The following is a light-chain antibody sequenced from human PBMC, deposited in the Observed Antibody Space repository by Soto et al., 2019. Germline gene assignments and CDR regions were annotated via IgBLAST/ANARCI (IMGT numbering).Light chain of an antibody. CDR2: KAS. Sequence: DIQVTQTTSTLSASVGDRVTVTCRASQSISSWLAWYQQKPGKAPKLLIYKASSLESGVPSRFSGSGSGTEFTLTISSLQSEDFAVYYCQQYNNWPPITFGQGTRLEI. CDR3: QQYNNWPPIT. V-gene: IGKV1-5*03. CDR1: QSISSW. J-gene: IGKJ5*01.